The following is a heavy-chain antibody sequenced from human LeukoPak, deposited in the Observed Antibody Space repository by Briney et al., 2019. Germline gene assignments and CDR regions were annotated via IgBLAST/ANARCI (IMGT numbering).Heavy chain of an antibody. J-gene: IGHJ4*02. Sequence: GGPLRLSCAASGFTFSSYAMSWVRQAPGKGLEWVSAISGSGGSTYYADSVKGRFTISRDNSKNTLYLQMNSLRAEDTAVYYCAKGQYYYDSSGYSFGDYWGQGTLVTVSS. CDR3: AKGQYYYDSSGYSFGDY. D-gene: IGHD3-22*01. V-gene: IGHV3-23*01. CDR1: GFTFSSYA. CDR2: ISGSGGST.